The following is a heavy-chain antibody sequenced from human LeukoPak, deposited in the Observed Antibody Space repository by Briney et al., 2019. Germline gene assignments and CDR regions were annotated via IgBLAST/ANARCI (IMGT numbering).Heavy chain of an antibody. CDR1: GLTFNTYN. V-gene: IGHV3-21*01. J-gene: IGHJ6*02. CDR3: ASQLALKVGTTTYYCGMDV. Sequence: GGSLRLSCAASGLTFNTYNMNWVRQAPGQGLEWVSSISSSSDYIYYADSVKGRFTISRDNAKNSLYLQMDSLRAEDTAVYYCASQLALKVGTTTYYCGMDVWGQGTTVTVSS. D-gene: IGHD1-26*01. CDR2: ISSSSDYI.